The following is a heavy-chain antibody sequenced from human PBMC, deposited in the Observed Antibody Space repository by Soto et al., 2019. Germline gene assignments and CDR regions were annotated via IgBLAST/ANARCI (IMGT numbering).Heavy chain of an antibody. CDR1: GYTFTSYG. V-gene: IGHV1-18*04. CDR3: ARDPRVAVAGPPGY. D-gene: IGHD6-19*01. J-gene: IGHJ4*02. CDR2: ISAYNGNT. Sequence: ASVKVSCKASGYTFTSYGISWVRQAPGQGLEWMGWISAYNGNTNYAQKLQGRVTMTTDTSTSTAYMELRSLRSDDTAVYYCARDPRVAVAGPPGYWGQGTLVTVSS.